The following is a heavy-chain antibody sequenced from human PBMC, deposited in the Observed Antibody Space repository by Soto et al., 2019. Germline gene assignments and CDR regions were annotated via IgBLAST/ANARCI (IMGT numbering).Heavy chain of an antibody. CDR2: VFYTGFT. Sequence: SETLSLTCAVSGGSISGSYYYWAWLRQSPGKGPEWIGSVFYTGFTSYNPSLESRVSVSVDTSKSQFSLKLSAVTAADTAVYYCVRGWTHYDSSGPGDYWGQGTLVTVSS. D-gene: IGHD3-22*01. CDR1: GGSISGSYYY. J-gene: IGHJ4*02. V-gene: IGHV4-39*01. CDR3: VRGWTHYDSSGPGDY.